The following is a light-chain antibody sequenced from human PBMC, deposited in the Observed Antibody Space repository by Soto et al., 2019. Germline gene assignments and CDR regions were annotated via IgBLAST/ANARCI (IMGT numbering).Light chain of an antibody. J-gene: IGLJ1*01. CDR3: SSYTTSNTYV. Sequence: QSVLTQPRSVSGSPGQSVTISCTGTSSDVGGYNYVSWYQQHPGQAPKLMIYDVTKRPSGVPDRFSGSKSGNTASLSISGLQPEDEADYFCSSYTTSNTYVFGTGTKVTVL. V-gene: IGLV2-11*01. CDR1: SSDVGGYNY. CDR2: DVT.